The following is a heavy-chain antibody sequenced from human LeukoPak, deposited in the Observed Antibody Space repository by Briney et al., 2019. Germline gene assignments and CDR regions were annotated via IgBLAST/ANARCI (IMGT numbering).Heavy chain of an antibody. CDR2: IKSNADGGTT. CDR1: GFTFNYVW. CDR3: AKAIGGEVVIPPFDY. Sequence: GGSLRLSCATSGFTFNYVWMSWIRQAPGKGLEWVGRIKSNADGGTTDYAAPVQGRFTISRDDSEDTLFLQMNSLKIEDTAIYYCAKAIGGEVVIPPFDYWGQGTLVTVSS. V-gene: IGHV3-15*05. D-gene: IGHD3-3*01. J-gene: IGHJ4*02.